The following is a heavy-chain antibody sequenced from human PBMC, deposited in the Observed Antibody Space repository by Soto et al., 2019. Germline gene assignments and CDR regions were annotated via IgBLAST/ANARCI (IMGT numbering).Heavy chain of an antibody. CDR1: GFTFSSYW. J-gene: IGHJ4*02. V-gene: IGHV3-7*01. CDR2: IKQDGSEK. Sequence: GGSLRLSCAASGFTFSSYWMSWVRQAPGKGLEWVANIKQDGSEKYYVDSVKGRFTISRDNAKNSLYLQMNSLRAEDTAVYYCARDPERAGDPPFDHWGQGTLVTVSS. CDR3: ARDPERAGDPPFDH. D-gene: IGHD7-27*01.